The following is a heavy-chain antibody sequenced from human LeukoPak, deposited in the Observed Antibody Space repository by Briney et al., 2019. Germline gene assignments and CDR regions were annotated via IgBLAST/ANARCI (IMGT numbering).Heavy chain of an antibody. CDR2: IWYDGSNR. V-gene: IGHV3-33*06. CDR3: AKDGSGYSTTHYYYYMDV. D-gene: IGHD6-13*01. CDR1: GFTFSSYG. Sequence: GGSLRLSCAASGFTFSSYGMHWVRQAPGKGLEWVAVIWYDGSNRYYADSVKGRFTISRDNSKNTLYLQMSSLRAEDTAVYYCAKDGSGYSTTHYYYYMDVWGKGTTVTVSS. J-gene: IGHJ6*03.